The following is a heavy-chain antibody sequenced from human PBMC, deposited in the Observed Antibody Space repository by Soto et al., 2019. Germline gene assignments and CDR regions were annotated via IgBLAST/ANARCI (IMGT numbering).Heavy chain of an antibody. J-gene: IGHJ3*02. D-gene: IGHD2-21*02. V-gene: IGHV4-59*01. Sequence: SETLSLTCTVSGGSISSYYWSWSWHPPGKGLEWIGYSYYSGSTNYNPSLKRRVTISVDTSKNQYSLKLSSVIAAVTAVYYCASGLVVTAIYALDIWGQGTMVTVSS. CDR1: GGSISSYY. CDR3: ASGLVVTAIYALDI. CDR2: SYYSGST.